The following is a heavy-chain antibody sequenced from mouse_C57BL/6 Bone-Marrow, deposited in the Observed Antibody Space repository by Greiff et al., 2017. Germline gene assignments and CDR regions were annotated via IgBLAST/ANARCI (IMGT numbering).Heavy chain of an antibody. CDR2: INPNNGGT. D-gene: IGHD1-1*01. J-gene: IGHJ3*01. Sequence: VQLQQSGPELVKPGASVKISCKASGYTFTDYYMNWVKQSHGKSLEWIGDINPNNGGTSYNQKFKGKATLTVDKSSSTAYMELRSLTSEDSAVYYCARKLLIVGRGFAYWGQGTLVTVSA. CDR1: GYTFTDYY. CDR3: ARKLLIVGRGFAY. V-gene: IGHV1-26*01.